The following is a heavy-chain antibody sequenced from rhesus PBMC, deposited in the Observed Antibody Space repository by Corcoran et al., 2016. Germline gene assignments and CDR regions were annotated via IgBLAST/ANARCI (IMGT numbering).Heavy chain of an antibody. CDR3: ARVFSNYFDY. D-gene: IGHD4-23*01. CDR1: GGSISGGYGG. J-gene: IGHJ4*01. V-gene: IGHV4S7*01. CDR2: IYIISGNT. Sequence: QVQLQESGPGLLKPSETLSLTCAVSGGSISGGYGGGWIRQPPGKGLELIGSIYIISGNTYYNPSLNSRVTISTVTSKNQFSLKLSSVTAADTAVYYCARVFSNYFDYCGQGVLVTVSS.